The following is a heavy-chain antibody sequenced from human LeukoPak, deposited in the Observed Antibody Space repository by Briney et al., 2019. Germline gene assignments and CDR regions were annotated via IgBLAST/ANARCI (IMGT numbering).Heavy chain of an antibody. V-gene: IGHV3-23*01. J-gene: IGHJ4*02. CDR1: GFTFSKSP. CDR3: ATGAYFAD. CDR2: ICDSGGDT. Sequence: GGSLRLSCAASGFTFSKSPMTWVRQALGKGLEWVSTICDSGGDTYHADSVKGRFTISRDNSMNRLYLQMNSLRAEDTAIYYCATGAYFADWGQGTLVTVSS. D-gene: IGHD2-21*01.